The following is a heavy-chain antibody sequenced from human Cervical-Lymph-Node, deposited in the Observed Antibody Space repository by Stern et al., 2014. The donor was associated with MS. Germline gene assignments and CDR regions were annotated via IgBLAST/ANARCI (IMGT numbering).Heavy chain of an antibody. V-gene: IGHV3-30-3*01. CDR1: GFIFSSYA. CDR2: LSNEGSKQ. D-gene: IGHD2-15*01. J-gene: IGHJ4*02. CDR3: ARDTCRGGGCYFRY. Sequence: VHLVESGGGVVQPGRSLRLSCAASGFIFSSYAMHWVPQAPAKGLDWVAFLSNEGSKQFYADYVKGRFTISRDNSNNTLYLQMNSLRPEDTAVYYCARDTCRGGGCYFRYWGQGILITVSS.